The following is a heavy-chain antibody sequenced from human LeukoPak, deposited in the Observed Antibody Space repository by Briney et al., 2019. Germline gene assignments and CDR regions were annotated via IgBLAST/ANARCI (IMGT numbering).Heavy chain of an antibody. D-gene: IGHD4-23*01. V-gene: IGHV1-2*02. CDR3: ARGVLGDDYGGNPGGYYYYYMDV. CDR1: GYTFTGYY. J-gene: IGHJ6*03. Sequence: GASVKVSCKASGYTFTGYYMHWVRQAPGQGLEWTGWINPNSGGTNYAQKFQGRVTMTRDTSISTAYMELSRLRSDDTAVYYCARGVLGDDYGGNPGGYYYYYMDVWGKGTTVTVSS. CDR2: INPNSGGT.